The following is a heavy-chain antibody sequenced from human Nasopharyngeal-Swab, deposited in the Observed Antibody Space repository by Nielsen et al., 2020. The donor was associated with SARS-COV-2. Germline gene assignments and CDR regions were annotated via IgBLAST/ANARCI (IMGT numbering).Heavy chain of an antibody. CDR2: IYTGDSTP. Sequence: GESLKISCQGSGYYFSTYWLGWVRQMPGRGLEWMGIIYTGDSTPRYKPSFQGQVTISADKYSTASLQWSSLKASDTAMYFCARLYGGYVDYWGQGTLVTVSS. V-gene: IGHV5-51*01. J-gene: IGHJ4*02. D-gene: IGHD4/OR15-4a*01. CDR3: ARLYGGYVDY. CDR1: GYYFSTYW.